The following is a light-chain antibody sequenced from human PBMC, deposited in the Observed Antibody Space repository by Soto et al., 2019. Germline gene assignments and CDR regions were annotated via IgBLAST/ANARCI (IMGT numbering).Light chain of an antibody. CDR2: GVT. Sequence: QSALTQPASVSGSPGQSITISCTGTSSDVGAYNYVSWYQQYPGKAPKLMIYGVTNRPSGVSNRFSGSKTGNTASLTISGLQAEDEADYFCTSYTSSSTLDVFGTGTKLTVL. CDR1: SSDVGAYNY. J-gene: IGLJ1*01. V-gene: IGLV2-14*01. CDR3: TSYTSSSTLDV.